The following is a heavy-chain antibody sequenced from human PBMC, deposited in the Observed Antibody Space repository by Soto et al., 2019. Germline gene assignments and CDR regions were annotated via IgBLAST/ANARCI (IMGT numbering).Heavy chain of an antibody. Sequence: ASVKVSCKASGYTFTSYAMHWVRQAPGQRLEWMGWINAGNGNTKYSQKFQGRVTITRDTSASTAYMELSSLRSEDTAVYYCARGGLLRYFDWLLGPLDYWGQGTLVTVSS. CDR2: INAGNGNT. D-gene: IGHD3-9*01. V-gene: IGHV1-3*01. CDR1: GYTFTSYA. CDR3: ARGGLLRYFDWLLGPLDY. J-gene: IGHJ4*02.